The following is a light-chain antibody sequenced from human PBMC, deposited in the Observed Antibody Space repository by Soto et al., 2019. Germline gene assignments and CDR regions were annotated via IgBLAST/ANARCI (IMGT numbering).Light chain of an antibody. CDR3: QQRSNWPRT. CDR1: QTVSRN. CDR2: DAS. V-gene: IGKV3-11*01. Sequence: EIVMTQSPATLSVSPGERATLSCRSSQTVSRNLAWYQQKPGQAPRFLIYDASNRATGIPARFSGSGSGTDFTLTISSLEPEDFAVYYCQQRSNWPRTFGQGTKV. J-gene: IGKJ1*01.